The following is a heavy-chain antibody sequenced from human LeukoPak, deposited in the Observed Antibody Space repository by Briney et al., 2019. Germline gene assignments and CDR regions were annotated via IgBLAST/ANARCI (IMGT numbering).Heavy chain of an antibody. CDR1: GYSFTSYW. J-gene: IGHJ4*02. D-gene: IGHD6-19*01. V-gene: IGHV5-51*01. CDR2: IYPGDSDT. CDR3: ASASSGWYSPVFDY. Sequence: GESLKISCKVSGYSFTSYWIAWVRQMPGKGLEWMGIIYPGDSDTKYSPSFQGQVTISADKSISTAYLQWSSLKASDTAMYYCASASSGWYSPVFDYWGQGTLVTVSS.